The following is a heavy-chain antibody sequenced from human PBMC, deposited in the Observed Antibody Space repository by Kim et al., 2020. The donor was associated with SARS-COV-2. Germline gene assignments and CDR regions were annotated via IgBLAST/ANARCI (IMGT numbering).Heavy chain of an antibody. CDR3: AREYSSIPWGY. CDR2: ISSSGSYI. CDR1: GFTFSSYG. V-gene: IGHV3-21*01. J-gene: IGHJ4*02. Sequence: GGSLRLSCAASGFTFSSYGMNWVRQAPGKGLEWVSSISSSGSYIYYADSVKGRFTISRDNAKNSLYLQMNSLRAEDTAVYYCAREYSSIPWGYWGQGTLGTLSS. D-gene: IGHD6-13*01.